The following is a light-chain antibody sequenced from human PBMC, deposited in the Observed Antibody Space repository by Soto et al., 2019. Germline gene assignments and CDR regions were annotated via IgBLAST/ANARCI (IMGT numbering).Light chain of an antibody. Sequence: EVVMTQSPATVSVSPGEGATLSCRASQSVSRKLAWYQQTPGQAPRLLIYDASTRATGIPARFIGSGSGTEFALTISSLQSADFAVYYCQQYDIWPLTFGGGTEVQIK. CDR3: QQYDIWPLT. CDR1: QSVSRK. V-gene: IGKV3-15*01. CDR2: DAS. J-gene: IGKJ4*01.